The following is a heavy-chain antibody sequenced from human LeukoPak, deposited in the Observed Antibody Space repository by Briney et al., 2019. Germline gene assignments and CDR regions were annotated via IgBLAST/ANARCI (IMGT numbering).Heavy chain of an antibody. V-gene: IGHV1-69*04. Sequence: GASVKVSCKASGGTFSSYAISWVRQAPGQGLEWMGRIIPILGIANYAQKFQGRVTITADKSTSTAYMELSSLRSEDTAVYYCARANQWLVGGDAFDIWGQGTMVTVSS. CDR2: IIPILGIA. CDR3: ARANQWLVGGDAFDI. CDR1: GGTFSSYA. D-gene: IGHD6-19*01. J-gene: IGHJ3*02.